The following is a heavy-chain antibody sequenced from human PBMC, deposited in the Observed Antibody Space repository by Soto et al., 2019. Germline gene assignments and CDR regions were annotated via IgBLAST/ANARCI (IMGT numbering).Heavy chain of an antibody. D-gene: IGHD5-18*01. CDR3: ASGGYSYGYYYYYGMDV. Sequence: SVKVSCKASGGTFSSYAISWVRQAPGQGLEWMGGIIPIFGTANYAQKFQGRVTITADESTSTAYMELSSLRSEDTAVYYCASGGYSYGYYYYYGMDVWGQGTTVTVSS. J-gene: IGHJ6*02. CDR2: IIPIFGTA. V-gene: IGHV1-69*13. CDR1: GGTFSSYA.